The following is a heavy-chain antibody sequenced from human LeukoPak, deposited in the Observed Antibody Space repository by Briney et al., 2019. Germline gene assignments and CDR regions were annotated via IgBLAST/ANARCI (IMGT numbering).Heavy chain of an antibody. CDR2: ISGSGGST. CDR1: GFTFISYA. V-gene: IGHV3-23*01. J-gene: IGHJ6*02. Sequence: GGSLRLSCAASGFTFISYAMSWVRQAPGKGLEWVSAISGSGGSTYYADSVKGRFTISRDNSKNTLYLQMNSLRAEDTAVYYCAKSVVPAAMGLYYYYGMDVWGQGTTVTVSS. D-gene: IGHD2-2*01. CDR3: AKSVVPAAMGLYYYYGMDV.